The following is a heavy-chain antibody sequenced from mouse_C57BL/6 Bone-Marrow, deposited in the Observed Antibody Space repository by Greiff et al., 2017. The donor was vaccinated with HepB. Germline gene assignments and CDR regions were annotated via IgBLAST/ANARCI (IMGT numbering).Heavy chain of an antibody. Sequence: VQLQQPGPVLVKPGASVKMSCKASGYTFTDYYMNWVKQSHGKSFEWIGVINPYNGGTSYNQKFKGKATLTVNKSSSTAYMELNSLTSADSAVYYCARGGTTPFDYWGQGTTLTVSA. J-gene: IGHJ2*01. CDR1: GYTFTDYY. D-gene: IGHD1-1*01. CDR2: INPYNGGT. V-gene: IGHV1-19*01. CDR3: ARGGTTPFDY.